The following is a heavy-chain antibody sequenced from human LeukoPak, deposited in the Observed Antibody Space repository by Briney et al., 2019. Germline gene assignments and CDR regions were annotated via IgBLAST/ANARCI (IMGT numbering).Heavy chain of an antibody. CDR1: GHTYGSYV. D-gene: IGHD3-10*01. CDR2: VIPFSGTA. J-gene: IGHJ4*02. Sequence: SVKVSCKASGHTYGSYVISWVRQAPGQGLEWMGGVIPFSGTAKYAQKFQGRVTITADESTTTAYMELSSLRSEDTAVYYCVRDYGSGSGRGFFDSWGQGTLVIVSS. CDR3: VRDYGSGSGRGFFDS. V-gene: IGHV1-69*13.